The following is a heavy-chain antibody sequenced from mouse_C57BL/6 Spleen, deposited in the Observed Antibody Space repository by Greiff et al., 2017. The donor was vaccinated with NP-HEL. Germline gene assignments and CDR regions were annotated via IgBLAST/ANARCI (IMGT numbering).Heavy chain of an antibody. CDR2: INPNYGTT. Sequence: EVQLQQSGPELVKPGASVRISCKASGYSFTDYNMNWVKQSNGKSLEWIGVINPNYGTTSYNQKFKGKATLTVDQSSSTAYMQLNSLTSEDSAVYYCARGSTTVVDWYFDVWGTGTTVTVSS. D-gene: IGHD1-1*01. J-gene: IGHJ1*03. CDR3: ARGSTTVVDWYFDV. V-gene: IGHV1-39*01. CDR1: GYSFTDYN.